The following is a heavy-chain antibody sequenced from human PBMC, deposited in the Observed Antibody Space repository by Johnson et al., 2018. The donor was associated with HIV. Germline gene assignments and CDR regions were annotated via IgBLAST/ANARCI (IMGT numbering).Heavy chain of an antibody. CDR3: VRGWVGATLRAFDI. CDR2: INWNGGST. D-gene: IGHD1-26*01. Sequence: VQLVESGGGVVRPGGSLRLSCAASGFTFDDYGMSWVRQAPGKGLEWVSGINWNGGSTGYADSVKGRFTISRDNAKNSLSLQMNSLTTEDTALYYCVRGWVGATLRAFDIWGQGTMVTVSS. V-gene: IGHV3-20*04. J-gene: IGHJ3*02. CDR1: GFTFDDYG.